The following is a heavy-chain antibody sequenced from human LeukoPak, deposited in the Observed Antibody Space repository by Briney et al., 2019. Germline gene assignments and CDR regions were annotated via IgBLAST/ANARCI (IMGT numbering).Heavy chain of an antibody. CDR2: INPNTGVT. V-gene: IGHV1-2*02. CDR1: GYTFTDYY. D-gene: IGHD3-3*01. CDR3: ARAYYYTANY. J-gene: IGHJ4*02. Sequence: ASVKDTCKACGYTFTDYYVHWVRQAPGQGLAWMGWINPNTGVTNYAQTFQGRVTMSRDTSVSTAYMELSGLRSDDTAVYYCARAYYYTANYWGQGTLVTVSS.